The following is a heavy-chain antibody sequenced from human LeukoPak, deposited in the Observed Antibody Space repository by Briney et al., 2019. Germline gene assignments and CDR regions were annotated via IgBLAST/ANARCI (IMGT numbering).Heavy chain of an antibody. CDR1: GFTFSSYV. CDR3: ARDHPKYYFDY. J-gene: IGHJ4*02. Sequence: PGGSLRLSCAASGFTFSSYVMNWVRQAPGKGLEWVSYISSSGSTIYYADSVKGRFTISRDNAKNSLYLQMNSLRAEDTAVYYCARDHPKYYFDYWGQGTLVTVSS. CDR2: ISSSGSTI. V-gene: IGHV3-48*03.